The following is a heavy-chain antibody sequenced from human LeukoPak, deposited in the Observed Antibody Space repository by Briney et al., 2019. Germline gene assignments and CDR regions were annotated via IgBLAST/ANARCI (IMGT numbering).Heavy chain of an antibody. D-gene: IGHD3-22*01. J-gene: IGHJ4*02. CDR2: ISAYNGNT. CDR1: GYTFTSYG. V-gene: IGHV1-18*01. Sequence: ASVKVSCKASGYTFTSYGISWVRQAPGQGLEWMGWISAYNGNTNYAQKFQGRVTMTTDTSTSTAYMELRSLRSDDTAVYYCARIPVSVVTPYYFDYWGQGTLVTVSS. CDR3: ARIPVSVVTPYYFDY.